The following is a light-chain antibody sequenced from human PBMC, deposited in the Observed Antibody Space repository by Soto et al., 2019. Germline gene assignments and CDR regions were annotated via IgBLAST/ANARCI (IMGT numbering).Light chain of an antibody. CDR2: GAS. CDR1: QSVSSSY. J-gene: IGKJ1*01. V-gene: IGKV3-20*01. Sequence: EIVLTQSPGTLSLSPGERATLSCRASQSVSSSYLAWYQQKPGQAPRLLIYGASSRATGIPDRFSGSGSGTDFTLTISRLEPEDFAVYYCQQYGSYPRTFGKGNKV. CDR3: QQYGSYPRT.